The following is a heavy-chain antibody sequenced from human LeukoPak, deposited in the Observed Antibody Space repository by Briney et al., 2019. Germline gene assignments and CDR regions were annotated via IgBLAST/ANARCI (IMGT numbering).Heavy chain of an antibody. D-gene: IGHD3-10*01. CDR3: ARVAYGSGSYNFAFDI. J-gene: IGHJ3*02. V-gene: IGHV3-21*01. Sequence: PGGSLRLSCAASGFTFSSYSMNWVRQAPGKGLEWVSSISSSSSYIYYADSVKGRFTISRDNAKNSLYLQMNSLRAEDTAVYYCARVAYGSGSYNFAFDIWGQGTMVTVSS. CDR1: GFTFSSYS. CDR2: ISSSSSYI.